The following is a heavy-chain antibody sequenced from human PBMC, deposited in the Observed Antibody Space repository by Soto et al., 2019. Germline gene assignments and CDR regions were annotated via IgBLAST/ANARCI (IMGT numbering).Heavy chain of an antibody. CDR1: GFTFSSYS. CDR3: ARADDFWSGYPNWFDP. D-gene: IGHD3-3*01. CDR2: ISSSSSYI. V-gene: IGHV3-21*01. Sequence: ESGGGLVKPGGSLRLSCAASGFTFSSYSMNWVRQAPGKGLEWVSSISSSSSYIYYADSVKGRFTISRDNAKNSLYLQMNSLRAEDTAVYYCARADDFWSGYPNWFDPWGQGTLVTVSS. J-gene: IGHJ5*02.